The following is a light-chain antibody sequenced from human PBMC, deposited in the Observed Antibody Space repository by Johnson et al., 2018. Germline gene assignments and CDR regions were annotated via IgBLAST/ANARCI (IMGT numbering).Light chain of an antibody. CDR2: ENN. Sequence: VLTQPPSVSAAPGQKVTISCSGSSSNIGNNYVSWYQQLPGTAPKLLIYENNKRPSGIPDRFSGSKSGTSAPLGITGLQTGDEDYYYCGTWDSSLSAGNVFGTGTKVTVL. CDR3: GTWDSSLSAGNV. CDR1: SSNIGNNY. V-gene: IGLV1-51*02. J-gene: IGLJ1*01.